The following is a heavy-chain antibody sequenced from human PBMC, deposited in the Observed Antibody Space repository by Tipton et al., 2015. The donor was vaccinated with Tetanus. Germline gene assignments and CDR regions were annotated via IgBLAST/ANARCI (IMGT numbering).Heavy chain of an antibody. J-gene: IGHJ3*01. Sequence: GLVKPSETLSLTCTVSGGSFSSYFWTWIRQPPGKGLEWIGNIYNIARTNYNPSLRSRVTMSVDTSKNQFYLQLSSVTAADTAVYYCARGGRDAYNNPLGAFDVWGRGTTVTVSS. V-gene: IGHV4-59*01. D-gene: IGHD5-24*01. CDR1: GGSFSSYF. CDR3: ARGGRDAYNNPLGAFDV. CDR2: IYNIART.